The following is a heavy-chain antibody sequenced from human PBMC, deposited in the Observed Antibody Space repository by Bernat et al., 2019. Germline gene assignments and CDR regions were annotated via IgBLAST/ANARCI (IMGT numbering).Heavy chain of an antibody. CDR3: AREVGYCSGGSCHEIDY. V-gene: IGHV3-48*01. CDR2: ISSSSSSI. D-gene: IGHD2-15*01. CDR1: GFTFSSYT. Sequence: VQLVESGGGLVQPGGSLRLSCAASGFTFSSYTMNWVRQAPGKGLEWVSYISSSSSSIYYADSVKGRFTISRDNAKNSLDLQMNSLRAEDTAVYYCAREVGYCSGGSCHEIDYWGQGTLVTVSS. J-gene: IGHJ4*02.